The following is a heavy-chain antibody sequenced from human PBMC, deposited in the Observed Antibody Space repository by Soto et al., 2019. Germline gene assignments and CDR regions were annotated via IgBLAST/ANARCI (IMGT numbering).Heavy chain of an antibody. V-gene: IGHV4-61*08. Sequence: LETHPHTSTVSGGSSISGDYRWSWIRKPPGKGLEWIGEINYGGSTNYNPSLKSRITISVDTPKNQFSLKLSSVTAADTAVYYCARVPWQWLGGYAFDIWGQGTMVTVSS. CDR3: ARVPWQWLGGYAFDI. J-gene: IGHJ3*02. D-gene: IGHD6-19*01. CDR2: INYGGST. CDR1: GGSSISGDYR.